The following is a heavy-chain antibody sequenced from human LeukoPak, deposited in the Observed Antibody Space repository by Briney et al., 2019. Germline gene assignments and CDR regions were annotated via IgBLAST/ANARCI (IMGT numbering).Heavy chain of an antibody. CDR2: INPNSGGT. J-gene: IGHJ3*02. CDR3: ATAITMIVGDI. CDR1: GYTFTGYY. D-gene: IGHD3-22*01. Sequence: ASVKVSCKASGYTFTGYYMHWVRQAPGQGLEWMGWINPNSGGTNYARKFQGRVTMTRDTSISTAYMELSRLRSDDTAVYYCATAITMIVGDIWGQGTMVTVSS. V-gene: IGHV1-2*02.